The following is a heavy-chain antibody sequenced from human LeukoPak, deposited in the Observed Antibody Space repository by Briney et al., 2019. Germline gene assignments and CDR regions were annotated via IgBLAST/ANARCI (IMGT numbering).Heavy chain of an antibody. CDR1: GFTFSSYG. J-gene: IGHJ4*02. Sequence: GRSLRLSCAASGFTFSSYGMHWVHQAPGKGLEWVAVISYDGSNKYYADSVKGRFTISRDNSKNTLYLQMNSLRAEDTAVYYCAKDAAIVVTNGDFDYWGQGTLVTVSS. CDR3: AKDAAIVVTNGDFDY. D-gene: IGHD5-12*01. CDR2: ISYDGSNK. V-gene: IGHV3-30*18.